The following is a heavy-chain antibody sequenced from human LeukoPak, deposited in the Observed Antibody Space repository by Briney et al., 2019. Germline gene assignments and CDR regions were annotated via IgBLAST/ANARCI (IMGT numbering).Heavy chain of an antibody. V-gene: IGHV4-59*08. CDR1: GGSISSYY. Sequence: PSETLSLTCTVSGGSISSYYWSWIRQPPGKGLEWIGYIYYSGSTNYNPSLKSRLTMSVDTSKNQFSLKLSSVTAADTAVYYCARHDKGLDYWGQGTLVTVSA. D-gene: IGHD3-22*01. CDR2: IYYSGST. CDR3: ARHDKGLDY. J-gene: IGHJ4*02.